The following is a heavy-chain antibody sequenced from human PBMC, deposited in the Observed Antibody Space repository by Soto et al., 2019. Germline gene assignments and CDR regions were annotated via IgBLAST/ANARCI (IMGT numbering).Heavy chain of an antibody. D-gene: IGHD1-7*01. J-gene: IGHJ5*02. CDR1: GGTFSSYA. CDR2: IIPIFGTA. CDR3: ARDWGYNWNYPGWFDP. V-gene: IGHV1-69*13. Sequence: GASVKVSCKASGGTFSSYAISWVRQAPGQGLEWMGGIIPIFGTANYAQKFQGRVTITADESTSTAYMELSSLRSEDTAVYYCARDWGYNWNYPGWFDPWGQGTLVTVSS.